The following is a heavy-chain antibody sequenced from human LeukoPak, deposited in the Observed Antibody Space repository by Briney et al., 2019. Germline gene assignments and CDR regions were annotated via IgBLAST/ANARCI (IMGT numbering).Heavy chain of an antibody. CDR1: GDSISRGGYY. CDR3: ARDATTVTTGAAFDI. J-gene: IGHJ3*02. D-gene: IGHD4-17*01. Sequence: SETLSLTCTVSGDSISRGGYYWSWIRQHPGKGLEWIGYIYYSGSTYYNPSLKSRVTISVDSSKNQFSLILTSVTAADTAVYYCARDATTVTTGAAFDIWGQGTVVTVSS. CDR2: IYYSGST. V-gene: IGHV4-31*03.